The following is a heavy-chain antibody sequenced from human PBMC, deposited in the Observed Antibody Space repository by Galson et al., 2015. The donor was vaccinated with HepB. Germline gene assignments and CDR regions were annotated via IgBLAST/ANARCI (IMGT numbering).Heavy chain of an antibody. CDR2: IKQDGSEK. Sequence: SLRLSCAASGFSSSSYWMSWVRQAPGKGLEWVANIKQDGSEKYYVDSVKGRFTISRDNAKNSLYLQMNSLRAEDTAVYYCNSGSYSGGQGTLVTVSS. D-gene: IGHD1-26*01. CDR1: GFSSSSYW. J-gene: IGHJ5*01. CDR3: NSGSYS. V-gene: IGHV3-7*03.